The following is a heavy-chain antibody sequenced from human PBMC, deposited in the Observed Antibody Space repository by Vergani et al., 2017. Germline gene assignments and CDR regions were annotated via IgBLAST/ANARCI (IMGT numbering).Heavy chain of an antibody. CDR1: GGSISSYY. V-gene: IGHV4-59*08. Sequence: QVQLQESGPGLVKPSETLSLTCTVSGGSISSYYWSWIRQPPGKGLEGIGYIYYSGSTNYNPSLKSRVTISVDTSKNQFSLKLSSVTAADTAVYYCARGAEDDSNWFDPWGQGTLVTVSS. D-gene: IGHD2-15*01. CDR3: ARGAEDDSNWFDP. CDR2: IYYSGST. J-gene: IGHJ5*02.